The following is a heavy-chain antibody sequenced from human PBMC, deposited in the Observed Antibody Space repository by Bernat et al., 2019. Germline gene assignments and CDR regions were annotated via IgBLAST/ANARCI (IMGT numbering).Heavy chain of an antibody. Sequence: QVQLVQSGAEVKKPGASVKVSCKASGYTFTSYYMHWVRQAPGQGLEWMGIINPSGGSTSYAQKFQGRVTMTRDTSTSTVYMELSSLRSEDTAVYYCARGVAPEDYGDKRGGFDYWGQGTLVTVSS. J-gene: IGHJ4*02. V-gene: IGHV1-46*01. CDR2: INPSGGST. D-gene: IGHD4-23*01. CDR3: ARGVAPEDYGDKRGGFDY. CDR1: GYTFTSYY.